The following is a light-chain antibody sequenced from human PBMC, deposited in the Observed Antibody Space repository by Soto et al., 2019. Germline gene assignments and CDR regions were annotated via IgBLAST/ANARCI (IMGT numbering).Light chain of an antibody. Sequence: EIVMTQSPSTLSVSPGGIATLSFRASQSISDTLAWYQQKPGQAPRLLIHGASTRATGFPARFSGSGSGTDFTLTITSLQPEDFATYYCQQSYGTPITFGQGTRLEIK. CDR2: GAS. CDR3: QQSYGTPIT. CDR1: QSISDT. V-gene: IGKV3-15*01. J-gene: IGKJ5*01.